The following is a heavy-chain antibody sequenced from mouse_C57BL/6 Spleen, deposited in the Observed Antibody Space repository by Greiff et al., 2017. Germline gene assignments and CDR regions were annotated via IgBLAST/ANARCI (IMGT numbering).Heavy chain of an antibody. CDR3: SRGWGYSNLFAY. Sequence: VQLQQSGAELVKPGASVKISCKASGFAFSSYWMNWVKQRPGKGLEWIGQIYPGDGDTNYNGKFKGKATLTADKSSSTAYMQLSSLTSEDSAVYFCSRGWGYSNLFAYWGQGTLVTVSS. J-gene: IGHJ3*01. D-gene: IGHD2-5*01. CDR2: IYPGDGDT. CDR1: GFAFSSYW. V-gene: IGHV1-80*01.